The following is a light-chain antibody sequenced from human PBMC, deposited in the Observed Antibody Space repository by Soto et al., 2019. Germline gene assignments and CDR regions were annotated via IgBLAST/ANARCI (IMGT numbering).Light chain of an antibody. CDR3: QQYNTWPPIT. CDR1: QSVGSN. J-gene: IGKJ5*01. CDR2: GAS. V-gene: IGKV3-15*01. Sequence: EIVMTQSPATLSVSPGERVTLSCSASQSVGSNLAWYQQKPGQAPRLLIYGASTRATGIPARFSGSGSGTELTLTISSVQSEDFAVYCCQQYNTWPPITFGQGTRL.